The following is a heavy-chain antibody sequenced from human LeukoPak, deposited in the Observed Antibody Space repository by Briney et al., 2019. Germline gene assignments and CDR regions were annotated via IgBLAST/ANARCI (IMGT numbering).Heavy chain of an antibody. V-gene: IGHV4-59*01. CDR2: IYYTGST. CDR1: GGSITNYF. CDR3: ARGAMPGAIPRVDWFDP. J-gene: IGHJ5*02. Sequence: SETLSLTCTVSGGSITNYFWTWIRQPPGKGLEWVGYIYYTGSTTYSPSLKSRVTISVDTSRNQFSLRLTSVTAADTAMYFCARGAMPGAIPRVDWFDPWGQGTLVTVSS. D-gene: IGHD2-21*01.